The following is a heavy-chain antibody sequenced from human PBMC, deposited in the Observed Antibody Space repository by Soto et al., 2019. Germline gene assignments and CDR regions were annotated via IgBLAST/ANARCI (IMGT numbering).Heavy chain of an antibody. CDR3: ATELGENPASPFDA. Sequence: QVQLVQSGADVKKPGSSVKVSCQASGVTFSSETLGWVRQAPGQGLEWVGGIIPLFGTASYAQKFQGRVTITANESTSTVYMELSSLRSDDTAGYFCATELGENPASPFDAWGQVTLVTVSS. J-gene: IGHJ4*02. CDR1: GVTFSSET. V-gene: IGHV1-69*01. CDR2: IIPLFGTA. D-gene: IGHD3-10*01.